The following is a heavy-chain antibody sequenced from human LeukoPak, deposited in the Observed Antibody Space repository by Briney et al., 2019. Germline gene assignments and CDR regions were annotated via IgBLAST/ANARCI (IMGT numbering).Heavy chain of an antibody. J-gene: IGHJ4*02. CDR1: GGPMSNNY. CDR2: IHYTGSA. CDR3: ARGGWSVDF. V-gene: IGHV4-59*08. Sequence: SETLSLTCTVSGGPMSNNYWSWIRQSPGKGLEWIGYIHYTGSATYNPSLKSRVTISVDTSNNHFSLKLRSVTAADTAVYYCARGGWSVDFWGQGTLVTVSS. D-gene: IGHD2-15*01.